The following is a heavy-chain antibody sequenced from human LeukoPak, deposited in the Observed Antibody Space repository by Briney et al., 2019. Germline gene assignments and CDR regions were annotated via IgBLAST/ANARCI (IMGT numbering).Heavy chain of an antibody. Sequence: ASVKVSCKASGYTFTGYYMHWVRQAPGQGLEWMGWINPNSGGTNYAQKFQGRVTMTRDTSNSTAYMELSRLRSDDTAVYYCARSYYYDSSGYYTYYFDYWGQGTLVTVSS. D-gene: IGHD3-22*01. J-gene: IGHJ4*02. V-gene: IGHV1-2*02. CDR3: ARSYYYDSSGYYTYYFDY. CDR2: INPNSGGT. CDR1: GYTFTGYY.